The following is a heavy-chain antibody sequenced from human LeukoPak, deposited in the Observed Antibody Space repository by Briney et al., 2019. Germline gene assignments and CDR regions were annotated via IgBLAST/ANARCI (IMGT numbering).Heavy chain of an antibody. CDR2: TSYDGSNK. Sequence: GGSLRLSCAASGFTFSSYTIHWVRQAPGKGLEWVSVTSYDGSNKYYADSVKGRFTISRDNAKNSLYLQMNSLRAEDTAVYYCAREVVPAAENDYWGQGTLVTVSS. V-gene: IGHV3-30-3*01. CDR3: AREVVPAAENDY. D-gene: IGHD2-2*01. CDR1: GFTFSSYT. J-gene: IGHJ4*02.